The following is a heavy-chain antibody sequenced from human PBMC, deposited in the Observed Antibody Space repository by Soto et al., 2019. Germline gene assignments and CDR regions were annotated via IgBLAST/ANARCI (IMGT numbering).Heavy chain of an antibody. CDR2: IKQDGSEK. D-gene: IGHD3-3*01. Sequence: GGSLRLSCAASGFTFSSYWMSWVRQAPGKGLEWVANIKQDGSEKYYVDSVKGRFTISRDNAKNSLYLQMNSLRAEDTAVYYCARVEYDFWSGYYDYWGLGTLVTVSS. CDR1: GFTFSSYW. V-gene: IGHV3-7*01. CDR3: ARVEYDFWSGYYDY. J-gene: IGHJ4*02.